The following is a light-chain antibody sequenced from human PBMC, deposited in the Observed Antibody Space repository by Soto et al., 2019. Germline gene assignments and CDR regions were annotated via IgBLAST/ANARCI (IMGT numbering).Light chain of an antibody. CDR1: SSNIGAGYD. V-gene: IGLV1-40*01. CDR3: QSYDSSLSGSYV. J-gene: IGLJ1*01. CDR2: GNN. Sequence: QSVLTQPPSVSGAPGQRVTISCTASSSNIGAGYDVHWYQRLPGTAPKVLIYGNNNRPSGVPDRFSGSKSGTSASLAITGLQAEDEADYYCQSYDSSLSGSYVFGTGTKVTVL.